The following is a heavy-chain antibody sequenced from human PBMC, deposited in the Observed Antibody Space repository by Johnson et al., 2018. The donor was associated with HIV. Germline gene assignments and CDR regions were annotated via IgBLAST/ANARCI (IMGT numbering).Heavy chain of an antibody. CDR3: AKGVRGSSCYDAFDI. CDR2: ISGSGVST. D-gene: IGHD6-6*01. CDR1: GFTFSNFA. J-gene: IGHJ3*02. V-gene: IGHV3-23*04. Sequence: VQLVESGGGVVQPGRSLRLSCAASGFTFSNFAMNWVRQAPGKGLEWVSVISGSGVSTYYADSVKGRFTISRDNSKNTLYLQMNSLRAEDTAIYYCAKGVRGSSCYDAFDIWGQGTMVTVS.